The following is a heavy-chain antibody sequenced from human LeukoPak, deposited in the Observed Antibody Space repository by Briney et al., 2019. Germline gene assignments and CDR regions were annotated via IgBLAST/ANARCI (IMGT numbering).Heavy chain of an antibody. D-gene: IGHD5-12*01. CDR3: ARGYSGYDSGY. V-gene: IGHV3-21*01. CDR1: GFTLSSYS. J-gene: IGHJ4*02. Sequence: GGSLRLSCAASGFTLSSYSMNWVRQAPGKGLEWVSSISSSSSYIYYADSVKGRFTISRDNAKNSLYLQMNSLRAEDTAVYYCARGYSGYDSGYWGQGTLVTVSS. CDR2: ISSSSSYI.